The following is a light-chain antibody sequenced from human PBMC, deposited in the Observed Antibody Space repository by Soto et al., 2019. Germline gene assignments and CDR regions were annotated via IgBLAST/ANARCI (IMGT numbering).Light chain of an antibody. J-gene: IGKJ3*01. V-gene: IGKV3-20*01. CDR1: QSVSSSY. CDR3: QQYGSSPIFT. Sequence: EIVLTQSPGTLSLSPGERATLSCRASQSVSSSYLAWYQQKPGQAPRLLIYGASSRATGIPDRLSGSGSGTDFPLTISRLEPDDFAVYYCQQYGSSPIFTFGPGTKVDIK. CDR2: GAS.